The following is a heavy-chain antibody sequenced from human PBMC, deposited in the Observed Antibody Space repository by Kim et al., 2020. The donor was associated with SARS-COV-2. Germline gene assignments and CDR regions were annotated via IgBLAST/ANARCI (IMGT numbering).Heavy chain of an antibody. V-gene: IGHV3-11*05. J-gene: IGHJ6*02. D-gene: IGHD4-17*01. Sequence: GGSLRLSCAASDFTFSDYYMSWIRQAPGKGLEWVSYISRSSSKTNYADSVKGRFTISRDNAKNSLYLQMNSLRAEDTAVYYCAKDRPKYGDYGGNYYYGMDVWGQGTTVTVSS. CDR1: DFTFSDYY. CDR2: ISRSSSKT. CDR3: AKDRPKYGDYGGNYYYGMDV.